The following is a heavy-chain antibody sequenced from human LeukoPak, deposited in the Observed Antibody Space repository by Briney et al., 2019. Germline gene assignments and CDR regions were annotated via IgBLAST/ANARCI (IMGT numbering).Heavy chain of an antibody. Sequence: SETLSLTCAVYGGSFSGYYWSWIRQPPGKGLDWIGEINHSGSTNYNPSLKSRVTISVDTSKNQFSLKLSSVTAADTAVYYCARGIGGYSYGPADWFDPWGQGTLVTVSS. CDR3: ARGIGGYSYGPADWFDP. J-gene: IGHJ5*02. V-gene: IGHV4-34*01. D-gene: IGHD5-18*01. CDR1: GGSFSGYY. CDR2: INHSGST.